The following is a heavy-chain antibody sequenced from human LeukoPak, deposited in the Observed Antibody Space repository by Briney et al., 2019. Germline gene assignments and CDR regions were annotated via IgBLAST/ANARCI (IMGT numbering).Heavy chain of an antibody. CDR3: ARDRSTYCGGDCYDI. D-gene: IGHD2-21*01. Sequence: ASVKVSCKASGYTFTTYAINWVRQAPGQGLEWMGWIDTSTGKPTYAQGFTEQFVFSLDASVSTAYLQISSLKAEDTAVYYCARDRSTYCGGDCYDIWGQGTMVTVSS. V-gene: IGHV7-4-1*02. CDR2: IDTSTGKP. J-gene: IGHJ3*02. CDR1: GYTFTTYA.